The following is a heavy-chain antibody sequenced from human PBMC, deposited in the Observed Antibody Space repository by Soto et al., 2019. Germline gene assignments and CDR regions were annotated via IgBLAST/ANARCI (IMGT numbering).Heavy chain of an antibody. J-gene: IGHJ2*01. CDR3: ARIIPFFFQAEDGIRDTVPVSAFLLNRSSDL. V-gene: IGHV4-34*01. Sequence: KGLEWIGEINHSESTNYNPSLTSRVTISVDTSKNRFSLKLSSVTPAGTAVYDCARIIPFFFQAEDGIRDTVPVSAFLLNRSSDL. CDR2: INHSEST. D-gene: IGHD3-3*01.